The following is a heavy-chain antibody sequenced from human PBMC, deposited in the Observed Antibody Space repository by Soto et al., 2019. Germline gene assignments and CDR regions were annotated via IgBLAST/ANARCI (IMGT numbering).Heavy chain of an antibody. Sequence: QVQLQQSGPGLVKPSQTLSLTCAISGDSVSSNSAAWNWIRQSPSRGLEWLGRTYYRSKWYSDYAVSVKSRITISPDTSKNQCSLQLNSVTPEDTAVYYCTQAAGYISPWFFDSWAQGTLVTVSS. D-gene: IGHD6-13*01. CDR1: GDSVSSNSAA. CDR3: TQAAGYISPWFFDS. V-gene: IGHV6-1*01. CDR2: TYYRSKWYS. J-gene: IGHJ4*02.